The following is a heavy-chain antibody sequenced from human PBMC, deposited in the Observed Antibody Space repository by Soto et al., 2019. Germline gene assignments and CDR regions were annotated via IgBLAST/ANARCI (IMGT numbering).Heavy chain of an antibody. CDR3: ARGRAHSRGVVLYYYYYYGMDV. J-gene: IGHJ6*02. D-gene: IGHD3-3*01. V-gene: IGHV3-33*01. Sequence: GGSLRLSCAASGFTFSSYGMHWVRQAPGKGLEWVAVIWYDGSNKYYADSVKGRFTISRDNSKNTLYLQMNSLRAEDTAVYYCARGRAHSRGVVLYYYYYYGMDVWGQGTTVTVSS. CDR1: GFTFSSYG. CDR2: IWYDGSNK.